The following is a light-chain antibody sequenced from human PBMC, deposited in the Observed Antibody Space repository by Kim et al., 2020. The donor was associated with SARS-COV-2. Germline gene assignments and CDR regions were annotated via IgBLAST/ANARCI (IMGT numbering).Light chain of an antibody. CDR3: QHYKNWPLT. CDR2: GAS. J-gene: IGKJ1*01. Sequence: EIVMTQSPATLSLSPGERATLSCRASQSVSFNLAWYQQRPGQAPRLLLYGASTRATGIPARFSGSASGTEFTLTISSLQSEDFAVYYCQHYKNWPLTFGQGTKVDIK. V-gene: IGKV3D-15*01. CDR1: QSVSFN.